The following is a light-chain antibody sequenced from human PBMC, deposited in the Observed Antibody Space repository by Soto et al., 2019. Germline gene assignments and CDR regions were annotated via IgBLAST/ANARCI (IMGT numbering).Light chain of an antibody. CDR2: EGS. J-gene: IGLJ3*02. CDR1: SSDVGTYNL. CDR3: CSYAGSTTWV. V-gene: IGLV2-23*01. Sequence: QSALTQPASVSGSPGQSITISCTGTSSDVGTYNLVSWYQQHPGKAPKLMIYEGSNRPSGLSTRFSGSKSGNTASLTISGLQAEDEADYYCCSYAGSTTWVFGGGTKLTVL.